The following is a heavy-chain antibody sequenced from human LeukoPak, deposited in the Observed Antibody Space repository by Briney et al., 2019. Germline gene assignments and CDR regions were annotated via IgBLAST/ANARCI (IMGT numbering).Heavy chain of an antibody. CDR1: GGSISSSSYY. J-gene: IGHJ4*02. D-gene: IGHD6-6*01. V-gene: IGHV4-39*01. Sequence: SETLSLTCTVSGGSISSSSYYWGWIRQPPGKGLEWIGSIYYSGSTYYNPSLKSRVTISVDTSKNQFSLKLSSVTAADTAVYYCARIKAALIDYWGQGTLVTASS. CDR2: IYYSGST. CDR3: ARIKAALIDY.